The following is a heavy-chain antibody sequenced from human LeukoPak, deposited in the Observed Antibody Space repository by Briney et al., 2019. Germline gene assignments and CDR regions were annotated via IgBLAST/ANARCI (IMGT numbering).Heavy chain of an antibody. V-gene: IGHV3-30*02. D-gene: IGHD3-10*01. CDR3: AVTMVRGGPTYYYYYGMDV. CDR1: GFTFSDYW. Sequence: GGSLRLSCAASGFTFSDYWMHWVRQAPGKGLEWVAFIRYDGSNKYYADSVKGRFTISRDNSKNTLYLQMNSLRAEDTAVYYCAVTMVRGGPTYYYYYGMDVWGQGTTVTVSS. CDR2: IRYDGSNK. J-gene: IGHJ6*02.